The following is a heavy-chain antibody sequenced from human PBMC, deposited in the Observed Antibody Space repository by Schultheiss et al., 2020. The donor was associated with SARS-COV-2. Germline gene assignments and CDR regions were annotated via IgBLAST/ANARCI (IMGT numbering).Heavy chain of an antibody. CDR2: ISYDGSNK. Sequence: GGSLRLSCAASGFTFSSYGMHWVRLAPGKGLEWVAVISYDGSNKYYADSVKGRFTISRDNSKNTLYLQMNSLKTEDTAVYYCTTDHVTPETPNYYYYGMDVWGQGSTVTVAS. V-gene: IGHV3-30*03. J-gene: IGHJ6*02. CDR3: TTDHVTPETPNYYYYGMDV. CDR1: GFTFSSYG. D-gene: IGHD1-14*01.